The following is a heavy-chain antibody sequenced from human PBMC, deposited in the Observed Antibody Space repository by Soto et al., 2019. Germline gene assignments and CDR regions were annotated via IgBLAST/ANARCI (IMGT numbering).Heavy chain of an antibody. J-gene: IGHJ4*02. V-gene: IGHV3-23*01. D-gene: IGHD2-15*01. Sequence: EVQLLESGGGLVQPGGSLRLSCTASGFTFSDHAMTWVRQAPGKGLEWLSGISGGGSGAYYADSVKGQFTVARANSNNTLFLQMDSLRVEDTAVYYCAIDLWWYTHWGQGTLVTVSS. CDR2: ISGGGSGA. CDR1: GFTFSDHA. CDR3: AIDLWWYTH.